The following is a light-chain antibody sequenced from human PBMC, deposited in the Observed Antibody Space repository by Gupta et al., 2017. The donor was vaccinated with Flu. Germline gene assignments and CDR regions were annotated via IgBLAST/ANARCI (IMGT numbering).Light chain of an antibody. CDR2: AAS. J-gene: IGKJ5*01. Sequence: PSFLSASLGDRVTITCRASQGISTSLGWYQQKPGKAPKILIYAASTLQSGVPSRFSGSGSGTEFTLTISSLQPEDFATYYCQQLNNFLLLGQGTRLEIK. CDR3: QQLNNFLL. V-gene: IGKV1-9*01. CDR1: QGISTS.